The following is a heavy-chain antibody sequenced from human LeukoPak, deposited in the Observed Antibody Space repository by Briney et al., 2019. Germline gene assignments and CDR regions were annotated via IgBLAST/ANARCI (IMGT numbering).Heavy chain of an antibody. J-gene: IGHJ4*02. CDR3: ARKKSGYYGSGSYLGY. D-gene: IGHD3-10*01. V-gene: IGHV1-8*01. CDR2: MNPNSGNT. CDR1: GYTFTSYD. Sequence: ASVKVSCKASGYTFTSYDINWVRQAAGQGGEWRGWMNPNSGNTGYAQKFQGRVTMTRNTSISTAYMELSSLRSEDTAVYYCARKKSGYYGSGSYLGYWGQGTLVTVSS.